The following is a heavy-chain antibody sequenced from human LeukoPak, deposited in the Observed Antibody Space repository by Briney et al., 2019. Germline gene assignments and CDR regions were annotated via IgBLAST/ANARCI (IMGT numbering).Heavy chain of an antibody. CDR1: GFTFSSHW. J-gene: IGHJ4*02. D-gene: IGHD2-21*02. CDR2: IRQDESEI. Sequence: GGSLRLSCAASGFTFSSHWMSWVRQAPGKGLEWVASIRQDESEIHYVDSVRGRFTVSRDNAKNSLYLQMNSLRAEDTAVYYCVRHSRATANDNWGQGTLVTVSS. CDR3: VRHSRATANDN. V-gene: IGHV3-7*01.